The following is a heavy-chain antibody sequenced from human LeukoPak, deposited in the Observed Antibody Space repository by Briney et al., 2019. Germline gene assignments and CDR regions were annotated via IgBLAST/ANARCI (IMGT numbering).Heavy chain of an antibody. D-gene: IGHD3-10*01. CDR1: GDSISSAHW. CDR2: VYHSGNT. J-gene: IGHJ4*02. CDR3: AKAGGYFDY. Sequence: PSGTLSLTCTVSGDSISSAHWWSWVRQPPGKGLEWIGEVYHSGNTNYKSSLRSRVTVSIDKSKNQFSLILISVTAADTAVYYCAKAGGYFDYWGQGILVTVSS. V-gene: IGHV4-4*02.